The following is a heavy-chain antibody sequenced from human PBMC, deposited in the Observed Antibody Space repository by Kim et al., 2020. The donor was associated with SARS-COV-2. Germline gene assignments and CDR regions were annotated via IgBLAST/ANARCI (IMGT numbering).Heavy chain of an antibody. D-gene: IGHD3-22*01. CDR1: GGSISSGGYY. Sequence: SETLSLTCTVSGGSISSGGYYWSWICQHPGKGLEWIGYIYYSGSTYYNPSLKSRVTISVDTSKNQFSLKLSSVIAADTAVYYCARTPITMIVVVDAFDIWGQGTMVTVSS. CDR3: ARTPITMIVVVDAFDI. CDR2: IYYSGST. J-gene: IGHJ3*02. V-gene: IGHV4-31*03.